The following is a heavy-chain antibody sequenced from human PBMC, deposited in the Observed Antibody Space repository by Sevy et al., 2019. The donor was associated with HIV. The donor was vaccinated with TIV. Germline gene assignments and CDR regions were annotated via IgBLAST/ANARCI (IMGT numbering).Heavy chain of an antibody. CDR3: AKEWTLLSDWYGEFDY. Sequence: GGSLRLSCAASGFTFTNYGMHWVRQAPGKGLEWVSGISNSGANTYYADSVRGRFTVSRDNSKNTLDLQLNSLRAEDTAIYYGAKEWTLLSDWYGEFDYWGQGTLVTVSS. J-gene: IGHJ4*02. V-gene: IGHV3-23*01. D-gene: IGHD6-19*01. CDR2: ISNSGANT. CDR1: GFTFTNYG.